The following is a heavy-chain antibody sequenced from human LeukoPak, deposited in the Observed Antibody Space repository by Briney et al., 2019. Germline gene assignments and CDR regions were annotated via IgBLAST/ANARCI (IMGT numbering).Heavy chain of an antibody. Sequence: GASVKVSCKASGYTFTGYYMHWVRQAPGQGLEWMGWINPNSGGTNYAQKFQGRVTMTTDTSTSTAYVELRNLRSDDTAVYYCARGRDKDYWGQGTLVTVSS. J-gene: IGHJ4*02. CDR3: ARGRDKDY. CDR1: GYTFTGYY. V-gene: IGHV1-2*02. CDR2: INPNSGGT.